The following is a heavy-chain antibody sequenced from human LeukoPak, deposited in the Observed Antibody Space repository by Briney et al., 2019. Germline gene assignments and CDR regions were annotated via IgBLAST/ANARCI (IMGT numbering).Heavy chain of an antibody. CDR2: IYYSGST. D-gene: IGHD4-17*01. Sequence: PSETLSLTCTVSGGSISSSSYYWSWIRQPPGKGLEWIGSIYYSGSTYYNPSLKSRVTISVDTSKNQFSLKLSSVTAADTAVYYCARLGHSYGDLDYWGQETLVTVSS. V-gene: IGHV4-39*01. CDR1: GGSISSSSYY. J-gene: IGHJ4*02. CDR3: ARLGHSYGDLDY.